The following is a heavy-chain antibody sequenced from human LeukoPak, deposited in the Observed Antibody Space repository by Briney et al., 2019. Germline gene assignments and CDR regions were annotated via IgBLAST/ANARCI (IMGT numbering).Heavy chain of an antibody. CDR2: IYYSGST. CDR1: GGSISSSSYY. Sequence: SETLSLTCTVSGGSISSSSYYWGWIRQPPGKGLEWIGSIYYSGSTYYNPSLKSRVTISVDTSKNQFSLKLSSVTAADTAVYYCARTTEEGYDILTGYVDAFDIWGQGTMVTVSS. CDR3: ARTTEEGYDILTGYVDAFDI. J-gene: IGHJ3*02. V-gene: IGHV4-39*07. D-gene: IGHD3-9*01.